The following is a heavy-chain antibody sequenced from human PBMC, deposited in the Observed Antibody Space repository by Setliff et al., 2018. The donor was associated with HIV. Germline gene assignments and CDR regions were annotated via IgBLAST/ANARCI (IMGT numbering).Heavy chain of an antibody. Sequence: GESLKISCKGPEYFFRTSWIGGVRQLPGKGLEWVAIIFPLDSETRYNPSLEGHVTISVDKSINTAYLQWSSLRASDTAIYYCTRHPLQPEVSGYFYLMDVWGTGTTVTVSS. CDR2: IFPLDSET. CDR1: EYFFRTSW. V-gene: IGHV5-51*01. J-gene: IGHJ6*04. CDR3: TRHPLQPEVSGYFYLMDV. D-gene: IGHD3-9*01.